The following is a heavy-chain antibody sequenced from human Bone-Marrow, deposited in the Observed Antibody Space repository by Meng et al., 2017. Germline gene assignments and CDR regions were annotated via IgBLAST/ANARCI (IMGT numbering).Heavy chain of an antibody. D-gene: IGHD5-12*01. V-gene: IGHV3-11*01. Sequence: QVQLVESGGGFVKTGGSLGPSCAASGFTFSDYYMSWFRQAPGRGLEWVSYISSSGSSIYYADSVKGRFTISRDNAKNSLYLQMNSLRAEDTAVYYCARELVATFSDYWGQGTLVTVSS. CDR3: ARELVATFSDY. CDR2: ISSSGSSI. CDR1: GFTFSDYY. J-gene: IGHJ4*02.